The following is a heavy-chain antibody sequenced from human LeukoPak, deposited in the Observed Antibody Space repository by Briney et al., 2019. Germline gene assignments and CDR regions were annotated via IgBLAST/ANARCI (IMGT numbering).Heavy chain of an antibody. V-gene: IGHV4-59*02. CDR3: ASLGGYYDFWSGYRDY. J-gene: IGHJ4*02. CDR2: IYHSGST. Sequence: SETLSHTCTVSGGSVSSYYWSWIRQPPGKGLEWIGYIYHSGSTNHSPSLKSRVTTSVDTSKNQFSLELSSVTAADTAVYFCASLGGYYDFWSGYRDYWGQGILVTVSS. CDR1: GGSVSSYY. D-gene: IGHD3-3*01.